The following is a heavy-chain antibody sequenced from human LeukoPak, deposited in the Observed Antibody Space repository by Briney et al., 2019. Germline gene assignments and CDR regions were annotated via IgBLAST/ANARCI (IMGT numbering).Heavy chain of an antibody. CDR2: IYYSGST. J-gene: IGHJ4*02. D-gene: IGHD2-2*01. CDR1: GGSISSGSYY. Sequence: SETLSLTSTVSGGSISSGSYYWSWIRQPPGKGLEWIGYIYYSGSTNYNPSLKSRVTISVDTSKNQFSLKLSSVTAADTAVYYCARRSAAMIDYWGQGTLVTVSS. CDR3: ARRSAAMIDY. V-gene: IGHV4-61*01.